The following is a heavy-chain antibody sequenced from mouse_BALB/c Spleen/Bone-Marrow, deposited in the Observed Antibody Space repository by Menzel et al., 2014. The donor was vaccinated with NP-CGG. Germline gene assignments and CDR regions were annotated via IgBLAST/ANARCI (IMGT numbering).Heavy chain of an antibody. D-gene: IGHD1-1*01. J-gene: IGHJ4*01. V-gene: IGHV10-1*02. CDR3: VRPHYYGSSYRYAMDY. CDR2: IRSKSNNYAA. Sequence: EVKLMESGGGLVQPKGSLKLSCAASGFTFNTYAMNWVRQAPGRGLEWVARIRSKSNNYAAYYADPVKDRFTISRDDSQSMLYLQMNNLKTEDTAMYYCVRPHYYGSSYRYAMDYWGQGTSVTVSS. CDR1: GFTFNTYA.